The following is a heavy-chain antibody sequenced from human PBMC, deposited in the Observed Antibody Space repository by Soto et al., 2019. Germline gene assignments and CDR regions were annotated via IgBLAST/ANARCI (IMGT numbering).Heavy chain of an antibody. CDR2: IIPILGIA. J-gene: IGHJ4*02. D-gene: IGHD1-26*01. CDR3: AGEVVGATISDY. CDR1: GGTFSSYT. V-gene: IGHV1-69*08. Sequence: QVQLVQSGAEVKKPGSSVKVSCKASGGTFSSYTISWVRQAPGQGLEWMGRIIPILGIADYAQKFQGRVTINADKATSTAYMELSSLRSEDTAVYYCAGEVVGATISDYWGQGTLVTVSS.